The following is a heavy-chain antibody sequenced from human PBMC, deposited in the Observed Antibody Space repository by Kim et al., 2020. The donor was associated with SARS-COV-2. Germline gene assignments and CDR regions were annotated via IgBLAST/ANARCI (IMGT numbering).Heavy chain of an antibody. Sequence: GGSLRLSCAASGFTFSSYSMNWVRQAPGKGLEWVSSISSSSSYIYYADSVKGRFTISRDNAKNSLYLQMNSLRAEDTAVYYCARDQEPGYYDSSGYLSYYYYYYGMDVWGQGTTVTVSS. CDR3: ARDQEPGYYDSSGYLSYYYYYYGMDV. CDR2: ISSSSSYI. D-gene: IGHD3-22*01. V-gene: IGHV3-21*01. J-gene: IGHJ6*02. CDR1: GFTFSSYS.